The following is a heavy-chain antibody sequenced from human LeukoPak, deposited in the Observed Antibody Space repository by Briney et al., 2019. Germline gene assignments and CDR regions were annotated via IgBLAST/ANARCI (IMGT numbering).Heavy chain of an antibody. J-gene: IGHJ4*02. CDR1: GFTFDDYA. CDR3: AKKGHYDILTGYHPFDY. V-gene: IGHV3-9*01. Sequence: GRSLRLSCAASGFTFDDYAMHWVRQAPEKGLEWVSGISWNSGSIGYADSVKGRFTISRDNAKNSLYLQMNSLRAEDTALYYCAKKGHYDILTGYHPFDYWGQGTLVTVSS. D-gene: IGHD3-9*01. CDR2: ISWNSGSI.